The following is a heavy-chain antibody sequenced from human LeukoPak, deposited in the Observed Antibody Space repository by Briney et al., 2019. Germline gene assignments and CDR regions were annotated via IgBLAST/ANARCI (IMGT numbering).Heavy chain of an antibody. D-gene: IGHD6-19*01. CDR3: AKGESSGRLGLYYFDY. J-gene: IGHJ4*02. CDR1: GFTLSSYW. V-gene: IGHV3-74*01. CDR2: INSDGSST. Sequence: LPGGSLRLSCAASGFTLSSYWMHWVRQAPGKGLVWVSRINSDGSSTSYADSVKGRFTISRDNSKNTLYLQMNSLRAEDTAVYYCAKGESSGRLGLYYFDYWGQGTLVTVSS.